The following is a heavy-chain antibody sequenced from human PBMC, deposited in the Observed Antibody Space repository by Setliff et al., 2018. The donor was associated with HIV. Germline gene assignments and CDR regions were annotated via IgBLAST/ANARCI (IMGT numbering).Heavy chain of an antibody. CDR2: IYWNDDK. CDR1: GGSVRSDDYY. Sequence: TLSLTCTVFGGSVRSDDYYWSWIRQPPGKALEWLALIYWNDDKRYSPSLKSRLTITKDTSKNQVVLTMTNMDPVDTATYYCAHRLSYYDTSGYYSYYFDYWGQGTLVTVLL. D-gene: IGHD3-22*01. V-gene: IGHV2-5*01. CDR3: AHRLSYYDTSGYYSYYFDY. J-gene: IGHJ4*02.